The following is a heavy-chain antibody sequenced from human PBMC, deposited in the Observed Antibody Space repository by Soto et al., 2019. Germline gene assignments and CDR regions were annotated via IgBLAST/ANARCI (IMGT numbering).Heavy chain of an antibody. V-gene: IGHV3-23*01. Sequence: PGGSLRLSCAASGFTFSSYAMSWVRQAPGKGLEWVSAISGSGGSTYYADSVKGRFTISRDNSKNTLYLQMNSLRAEDTAVYYCAKVRPIYGDSPSSNDIWGQGTMVTVSS. D-gene: IGHD4-17*01. CDR3: AKVRPIYGDSPSSNDI. CDR1: GFTFSSYA. J-gene: IGHJ3*02. CDR2: ISGSGGST.